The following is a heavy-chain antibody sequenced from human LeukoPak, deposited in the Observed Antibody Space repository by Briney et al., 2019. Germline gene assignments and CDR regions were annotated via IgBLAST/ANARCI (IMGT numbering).Heavy chain of an antibody. V-gene: IGHV1-8*01. Sequence: ASVKVSCKASGYTFTSYDINWVRQATGQGLEWMGWMNPNSGNTGYAQKFQGRVTMTTDTSTSTAYMELRSLRSDDTAVYYCARLENIPGWFDPWGQGTLVTVSS. J-gene: IGHJ5*02. CDR1: GYTFTSYD. D-gene: IGHD2/OR15-2a*01. CDR3: ARLENIPGWFDP. CDR2: MNPNSGNT.